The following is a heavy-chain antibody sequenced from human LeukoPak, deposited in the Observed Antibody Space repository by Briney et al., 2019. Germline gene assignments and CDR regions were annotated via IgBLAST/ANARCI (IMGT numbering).Heavy chain of an antibody. D-gene: IGHD6-19*01. V-gene: IGHV3-73*01. CDR3: AGGRGWYRPDY. CDR2: ITSKPNSYET. Sequence: GGSLRLSCAAPGFTFSGSATHWVRQASGKGLEWVGRITSKPNSYETVYAASMNGRFTISRDDSKNTAYLQMNSLKTEDTAVYYCAGGRGWYRPDYWGQGTLVTVSS. J-gene: IGHJ4*02. CDR1: GFTFSGSA.